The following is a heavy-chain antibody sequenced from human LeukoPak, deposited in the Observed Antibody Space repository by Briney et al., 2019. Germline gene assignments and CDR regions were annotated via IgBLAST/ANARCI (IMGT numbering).Heavy chain of an antibody. Sequence: SVKLSCKASGGTFSSYAISWVRQAPGQGLEWRGRIIPILGIANYAQKFQGRVTITPDKSTSTASMELSSLRSEDTAVYYCARPGGYDILTGYYQYYFDYWGQGTLVTVSS. CDR1: GGTFSSYA. V-gene: IGHV1-69*04. D-gene: IGHD3-9*01. CDR2: IIPILGIA. J-gene: IGHJ4*02. CDR3: ARPGGYDILTGYYQYYFDY.